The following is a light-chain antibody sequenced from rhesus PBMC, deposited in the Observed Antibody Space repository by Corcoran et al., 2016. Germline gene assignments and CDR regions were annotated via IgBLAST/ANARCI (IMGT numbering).Light chain of an antibody. CDR1: QGIDKE. J-gene: IGKJ2*01. CDR2: AAA. CDR3: QQDFSTPYS. Sequence: DIQMTQSPSSLSASVGDRVTVTCRASQGIDKELSWYQQKPGKAPTLLIFAAARLQTWVSSRVSGRVSVTDFTHTIRSLQPEDVATYYCQQDFSTPYSFGQGTKVEIK. V-gene: IGKV1-94*01.